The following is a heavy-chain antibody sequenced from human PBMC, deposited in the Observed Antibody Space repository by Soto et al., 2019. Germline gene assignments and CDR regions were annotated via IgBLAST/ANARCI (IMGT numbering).Heavy chain of an antibody. Sequence: GGSLRLSCSASGFTFSSYAMHWVRQAPGKGLEYVSAISSNGGSTYYADSVKGRFTISRDNSKNTLYLQMSSLRAEDTAVYYCVKTSFSSSWLVYYYYYGMDVWGQGTTVTVSS. CDR3: VKTSFSSSWLVYYYYYGMDV. D-gene: IGHD6-13*01. CDR2: ISSNGGST. J-gene: IGHJ6*02. V-gene: IGHV3-64D*08. CDR1: GFTFSSYA.